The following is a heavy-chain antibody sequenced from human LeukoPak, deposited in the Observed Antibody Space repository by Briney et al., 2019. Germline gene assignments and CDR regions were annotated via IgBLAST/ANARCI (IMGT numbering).Heavy chain of an antibody. J-gene: IGHJ5*02. CDR2: INHSGST. CDR1: GGSFSGYY. D-gene: IGHD6-6*01. V-gene: IGHV4-34*01. CDR3: AGDRGAARPFDP. Sequence: SETLSLTCAVYGGSFSGYYWSWIRQPPGKGLEWIGEINHSGSTNYNPSLKSRVTMSVDTSKNQFSLKLSSVTAADTAVYYCAGDRGAARPFDPWGQGTLVTVSS.